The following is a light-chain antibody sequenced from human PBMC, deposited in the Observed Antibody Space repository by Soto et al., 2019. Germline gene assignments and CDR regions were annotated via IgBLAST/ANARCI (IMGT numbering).Light chain of an antibody. J-gene: IGLJ1*01. CDR3: SSYTSSNTHV. V-gene: IGLV2-14*01. CDR2: EVT. Sequence: QSVLTQPASVSGSPGQSITISCTGTSSDVGGYKYVSWYQQHPGKAPKLIIREVTNRPSGVSNRFSGSKSGNSAALTISGLQAEDDADYHCSSYTSSNTHVFGAGTKLTVL. CDR1: SSDVGGYKY.